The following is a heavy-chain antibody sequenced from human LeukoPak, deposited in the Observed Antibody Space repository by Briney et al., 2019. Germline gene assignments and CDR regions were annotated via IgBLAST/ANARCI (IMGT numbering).Heavy chain of an antibody. D-gene: IGHD4-17*01. J-gene: IGHJ4*02. CDR3: ARFRLTVTTYVHLDY. Sequence: GGSLRLSCAASGFTFSDYYMSWIRQAPGKGLEWVSYISSSGSTIDYADSVKGRFTISRDNAKNSLYLQMNSLRAEDTAVYYCARFRLTVTTYVHLDYWGQGTLVTVSS. CDR2: ISSSGSTI. V-gene: IGHV3-11*01. CDR1: GFTFSDYY.